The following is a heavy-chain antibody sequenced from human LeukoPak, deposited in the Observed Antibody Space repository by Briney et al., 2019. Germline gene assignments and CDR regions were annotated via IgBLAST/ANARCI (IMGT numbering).Heavy chain of an antibody. CDR3: ARGVAGTGLGGAFDY. D-gene: IGHD1-1*01. J-gene: IGHJ4*02. Sequence: SETLSLTCTVSGGSISSYYWSWIRQPPGKGLEWIGYIYYSGSTTYNPSLKSRASISVDTSKNQFSLKLSSVTAADTAVYYCARGVAGTGLGGAFDYWGQGTLVTVSS. CDR1: GGSISSYY. V-gene: IGHV4-59*01. CDR2: IYYSGST.